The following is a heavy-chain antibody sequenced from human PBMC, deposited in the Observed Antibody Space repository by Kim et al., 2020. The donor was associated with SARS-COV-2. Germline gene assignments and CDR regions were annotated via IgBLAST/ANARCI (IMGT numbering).Heavy chain of an antibody. Sequence: GGSLRLSCTVSGFTFADSWMAWVRQAPGKGQEWVATINPDGSDKHYVDSLRGRFTISRDNAKSSLFLQMNNLRVEDTAVFFCMGSDFWGQGTLVSVSS. D-gene: IGHD1-26*01. V-gene: IGHV3-7*01. CDR3: MGSDF. J-gene: IGHJ4*02. CDR1: GFTFADSW. CDR2: INPDGSDK.